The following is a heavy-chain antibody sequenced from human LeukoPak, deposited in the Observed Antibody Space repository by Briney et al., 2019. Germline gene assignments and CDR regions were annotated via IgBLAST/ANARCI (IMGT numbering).Heavy chain of an antibody. Sequence: PSETLSLTCTVSGGSISSYYWSWIRQPPGKGLEWIGNIYYSGSTNYNPSLKSRVTISVDTSKNQFSLRLSSVTAADTPVYYCARQSYTAYYYYGMDVWGQGTTVTVSS. CDR3: ARQSYTAYYYYGMDV. CDR2: IYYSGST. V-gene: IGHV4-59*08. J-gene: IGHJ6*02. D-gene: IGHD3-10*01. CDR1: GGSISSYY.